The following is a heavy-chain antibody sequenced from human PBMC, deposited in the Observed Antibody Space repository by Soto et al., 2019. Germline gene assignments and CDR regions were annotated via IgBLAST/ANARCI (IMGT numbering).Heavy chain of an antibody. J-gene: IGHJ6*02. Sequence: DVQLLESGGGLVQPGGSLRLSCAASGFIFSRYAMSWVRQAPGKGLEWVSVISDSGRNTYYADSVKGRLTISRDNSKNTLYLQMNSLRAEDTAVYYCAKDAGKIVVRRTQTGIMDVWGQGTTVTVSS. D-gene: IGHD3-22*01. CDR1: GFIFSRYA. CDR2: ISDSGRNT. CDR3: AKDAGKIVVRRTQTGIMDV. V-gene: IGHV3-23*01.